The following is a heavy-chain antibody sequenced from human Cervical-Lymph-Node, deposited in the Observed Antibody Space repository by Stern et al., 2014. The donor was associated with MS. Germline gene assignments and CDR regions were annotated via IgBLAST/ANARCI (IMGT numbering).Heavy chain of an antibody. V-gene: IGHV4-61*02. CDR3: AREGETSDFFPFDY. CDR1: GGSMNSRPYY. CDR2: IYISGST. Sequence: VQLVESGPGLVKPSQTLSLTCTVSGGSMNSRPYYWNWLRQPAGKALEWIGRIYISGSTNYNPSPESRVTLSIDTSKNQPPLQLGSVTAADTAVYYCAREGETSDFFPFDYWGQGAQVIVSS. D-gene: IGHD3/OR15-3a*01. J-gene: IGHJ4*02.